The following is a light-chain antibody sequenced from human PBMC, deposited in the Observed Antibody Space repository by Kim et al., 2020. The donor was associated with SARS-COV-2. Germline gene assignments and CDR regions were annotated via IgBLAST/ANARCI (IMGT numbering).Light chain of an antibody. CDR3: CSRDSSGNHLRV. CDR1: SLRSYY. J-gene: IGLJ3*02. CDR2: NKN. V-gene: IGLV3-19*01. Sequence: SSELTQDPAVSVALGQTVRITCQGDSLRSYYASWFQQKPGQAPVLVIFNKNNRPSGIPDRFSGSSSGNTASLTITGAQAEDEADYYCCSRDSSGNHLRVFGGGTQLTVL.